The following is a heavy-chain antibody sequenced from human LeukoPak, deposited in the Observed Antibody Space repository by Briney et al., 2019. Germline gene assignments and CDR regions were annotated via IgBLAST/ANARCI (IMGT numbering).Heavy chain of an antibody. J-gene: IGHJ4*02. V-gene: IGHV3-23*01. CDR1: GFTFSCYA. D-gene: IGHD1-26*01. CDR2: ISGSGGST. CDR3: TRAQKYSGSYYFDS. Sequence: HPGGSLRLSCAASGFTFSCYAMSWVRQAPGKGLEWVSAISGSGGSTYYADSVKGRFTISRDNSKNSLYLQMDSLIIEDTAVYYCTRAQKYSGSYYFDSWGQGTLVTVST.